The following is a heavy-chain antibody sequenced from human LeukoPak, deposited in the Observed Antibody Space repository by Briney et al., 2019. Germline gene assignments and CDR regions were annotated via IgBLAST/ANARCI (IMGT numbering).Heavy chain of an antibody. V-gene: IGHV3-43*01. D-gene: IGHD3-10*01. CDR2: ISWDGGST. CDR1: GFTFDDYT. Sequence: GGSLRLSCAASGFTFDDYTMHWVRQAPGKGLEWVSLISWDGGSTYYADSVKGRFTISRDNSKNSLYLQMNSLRTEDTALYYCAKDYGSGSYYLMAFDYWGQGTLVTASP. J-gene: IGHJ4*02. CDR3: AKDYGSGSYYLMAFDY.